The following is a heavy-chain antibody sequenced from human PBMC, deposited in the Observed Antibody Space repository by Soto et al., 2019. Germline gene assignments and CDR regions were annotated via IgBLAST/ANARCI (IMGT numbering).Heavy chain of an antibody. CDR1: GFTFSSYA. D-gene: IGHD6-13*01. Sequence: GGSLRLSCAASGFTFSSYAMHWVRQAPGKGLEWVAVISYDGSNKYYADSVKGRFTISRDNSKNTLYLQMNSLRAEDTAVYYCARVPSSSWPDYWGQGTLVTVSS. CDR2: ISYDGSNK. V-gene: IGHV3-30-3*01. J-gene: IGHJ4*02. CDR3: ARVPSSSWPDY.